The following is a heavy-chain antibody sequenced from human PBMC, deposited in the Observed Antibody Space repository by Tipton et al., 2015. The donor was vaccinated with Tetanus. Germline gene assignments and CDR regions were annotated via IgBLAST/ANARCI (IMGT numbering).Heavy chain of an antibody. D-gene: IGHD2-15*01. CDR2: ISAYTGNT. Sequence: QSGPEVKKPGASVKVSCKASGYTFRNYGISWVRQAPGQGLEWMGWISAYTGNTNYAQKFQGRVTMTTDTSATTAYMELRTLRSDDTAVYYCVRPDRYCSGGSCYLALDYWGQGTLITVSS. V-gene: IGHV1-18*01. CDR3: VRPDRYCSGGSCYLALDY. CDR1: GYTFRNYG. J-gene: IGHJ4*02.